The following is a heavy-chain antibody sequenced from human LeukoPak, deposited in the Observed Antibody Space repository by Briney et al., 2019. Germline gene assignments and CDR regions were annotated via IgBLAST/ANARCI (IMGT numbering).Heavy chain of an antibody. D-gene: IGHD6-13*01. J-gene: IGHJ5*02. CDR2: IYYSGST. CDR3: ARAASSSPLSWFDP. V-gene: IGHV4-59*01. CDR1: GGSISSYY. Sequence: SETLSLTCTVSGGSISSYYWNWIRQPPGKGLEWIGYIYYSGSTNYNPSLKSRITISVDTSKKQFSLKVSSVTAADTAVYYCARAASSSPLSWFDPWGQGTLVTVSS.